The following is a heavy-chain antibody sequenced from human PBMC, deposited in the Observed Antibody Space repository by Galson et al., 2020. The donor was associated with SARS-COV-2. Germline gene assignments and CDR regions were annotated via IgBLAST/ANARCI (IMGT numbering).Heavy chain of an antibody. V-gene: IGHV3-30-3*01. CDR3: ARPGSGSYLLEFDY. D-gene: IGHD1-26*01. J-gene: IGHJ4*01. CDR2: ISYDGSNK. CDR1: GFTFSSYA. Sequence: GESLKISCAASGFTFSSYAMHWVRQAPGKGLEWVAVISYDGSNKYYADSVKGRFTISRDNSKNTLYLQMNSLRAEDTAVYYCARPGSGSYLLEFDYWGHGTLVTVSS.